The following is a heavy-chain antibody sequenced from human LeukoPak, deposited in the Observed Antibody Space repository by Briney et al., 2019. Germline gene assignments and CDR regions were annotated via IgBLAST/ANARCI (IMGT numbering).Heavy chain of an antibody. Sequence: ASVKVSCKASGYTFTGYYMHWVRQAPGQGLEWMGRINPNSGGTNYAQKFQGRVTITRDTSISTAYMELSRLRSDGTAVYYRARDAIAAGTTTGPWGQGTLVTVSS. CDR1: GYTFTGYY. V-gene: IGHV1-2*06. J-gene: IGHJ5*02. CDR3: ARDAIAAGTTTGP. D-gene: IGHD6-13*01. CDR2: INPNSGGT.